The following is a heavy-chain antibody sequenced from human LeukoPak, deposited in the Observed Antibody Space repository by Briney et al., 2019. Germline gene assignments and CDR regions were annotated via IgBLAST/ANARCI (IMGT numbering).Heavy chain of an antibody. J-gene: IGHJ4*02. V-gene: IGHV3-48*03. CDR1: GFSFSTYE. D-gene: IGHD6-19*01. CDR3: SLLAVASPHYY. Sequence: SAGTLRLSCAASGFSFSTYEMHWVRQSPGKGLEWVSDISSSGSTIYYAYSVKGRFTRSRDNSNNYLYLQMHRLRADDTAVYYCSLLAVASPHYYWGEGDL. CDR2: ISSSGSTI.